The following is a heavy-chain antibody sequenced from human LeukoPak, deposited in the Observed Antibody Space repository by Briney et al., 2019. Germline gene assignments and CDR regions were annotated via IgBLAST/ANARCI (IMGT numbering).Heavy chain of an antibody. V-gene: IGHV4-4*07. J-gene: IGHJ3*02. Sequence: PSETLSLTCTVSGGSISSYYWSWIRQPAGKGLEWIGRIYTSGSTNYNPSLKSRVTMSVDTSKNQFSLKLSSVTAADTAVYYCARWGRQWLVRSAFDIWGQGTMVTLSS. CDR1: GGSISSYY. CDR2: IYTSGST. CDR3: ARWGRQWLVRSAFDI. D-gene: IGHD6-19*01.